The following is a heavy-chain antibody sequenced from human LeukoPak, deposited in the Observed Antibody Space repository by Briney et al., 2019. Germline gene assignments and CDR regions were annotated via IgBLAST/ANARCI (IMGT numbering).Heavy chain of an antibody. CDR2: IRKDGSEK. D-gene: IGHD2-15*01. V-gene: IGHV3-7*01. Sequence: GGSLRLSCRAFGFTFGRHWMSWVRQAPGKGPEWVANIRKDGSEKFYANSVKGRFTISRDNAKNSLYLQMNSLTVDDTAVYYCASSLPQDDDYWGQRTLVTVSS. CDR1: GFTFGRHW. J-gene: IGHJ4*02. CDR3: ASSLPQDDDY.